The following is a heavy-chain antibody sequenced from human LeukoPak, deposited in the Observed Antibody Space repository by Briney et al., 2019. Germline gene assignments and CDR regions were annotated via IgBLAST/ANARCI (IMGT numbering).Heavy chain of an antibody. D-gene: IGHD6-19*01. CDR2: IWYDGSNK. CDR1: GFTFSSYG. V-gene: IGHV3-33*08. Sequence: RPGGSLRLSCAASGFTFSSYGMHWVRQAPGKGLEWVAVIWYDGSNKYYADSVKGRFTISRDNSKNTLYLQMNSLRAEDTAVYYCAREAVAGMFLDYWGQGTLVTVSS. CDR3: AREAVAGMFLDY. J-gene: IGHJ4*02.